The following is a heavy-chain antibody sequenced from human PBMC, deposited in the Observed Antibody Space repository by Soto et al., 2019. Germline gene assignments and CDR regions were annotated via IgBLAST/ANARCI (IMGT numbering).Heavy chain of an antibody. CDR2: ISAYNGKT. CDR3: ARSSYDILTGDVYWGMDV. D-gene: IGHD3-9*01. V-gene: IGHV1-18*01. CDR1: GYTFPSYG. J-gene: IGHJ6*02. Sequence: QVQLVQSGAEVKNPGASVKVSCKASGYTFPSYGISWVRQAPGQGLEWMGWISAYNGKTNYAQKLQGRVTMTTATSPSTAYMELRSLRSDDTAVYYCARSSYDILTGDVYWGMDVWGQGTTVTVSS.